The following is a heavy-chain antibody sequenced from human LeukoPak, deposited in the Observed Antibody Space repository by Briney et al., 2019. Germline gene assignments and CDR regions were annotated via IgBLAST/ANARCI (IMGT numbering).Heavy chain of an antibody. V-gene: IGHV4-39*01. J-gene: IGHJ4*02. CDR3: ARGEWLAHYFDY. CDR1: GGSISSSSYY. CDR2: IYYSSST. Sequence: PSETLSLTCTVSGGSISSSSYYWAWIRQPPGKGLEWIGSIYYSSSTYSNPSLKSRVTISVDTSKNQFSLKLSSVTAAYTAVYYCARGEWLAHYFDYWGQGTLVTVSS. D-gene: IGHD6-19*01.